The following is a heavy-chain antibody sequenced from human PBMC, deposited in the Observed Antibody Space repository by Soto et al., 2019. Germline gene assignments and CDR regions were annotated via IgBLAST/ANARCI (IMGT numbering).Heavy chain of an antibody. CDR1: GFTFSSYS. J-gene: IGHJ3*02. V-gene: IGHV3-21*01. D-gene: IGHD3-9*01. Sequence: GGSLRLSCAASGFTFSSYSMNWVRQAPGKGLEWVSSISSSSSYIYYADSVKGRFTISRDNAKNSLYLQMNSLRAEDTAVYYCARAGLRYFDWSTSDAFDIWGKGTMVTVSS. CDR2: ISSSSSYI. CDR3: ARAGLRYFDWSTSDAFDI.